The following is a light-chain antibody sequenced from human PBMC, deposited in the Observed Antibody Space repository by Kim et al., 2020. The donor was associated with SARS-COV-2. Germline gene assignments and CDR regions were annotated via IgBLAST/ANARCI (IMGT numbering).Light chain of an antibody. CDR3: MQALQTPLT. Sequence: PSSISCRSSQSLLDSTGYAYLAWYLQKPGQSPQLLIYLGSNRASGVPDRFSGRGSGTDFTLKISRVEAEDVVVYYCMQALQTPLTFGQGTKVHIK. CDR2: LGS. CDR1: QSLLDSTGYAY. V-gene: IGKV2-28*01. J-gene: IGKJ1*01.